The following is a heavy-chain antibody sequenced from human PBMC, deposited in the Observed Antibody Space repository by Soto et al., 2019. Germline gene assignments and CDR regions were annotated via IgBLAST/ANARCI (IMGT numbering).Heavy chain of an antibody. V-gene: IGHV4-59*01. CDR2: VFYSGSN. D-gene: IGHD3-3*01. CDR1: RGSLSRYY. Sequence: SETLSLTFTVSRGSLSRYYWGWIPQAPGKGPEWIGHVFYSGSNNYNPSLESRVTISVDTSKNQLSLKLSSVTAADTAVYYCASGTIYGRPYYMDVWGKGTTVTVSS. J-gene: IGHJ6*03. CDR3: ASGTIYGRPYYMDV.